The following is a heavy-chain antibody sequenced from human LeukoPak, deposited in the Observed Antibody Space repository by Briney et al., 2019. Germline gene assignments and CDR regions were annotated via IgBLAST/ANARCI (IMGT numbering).Heavy chain of an antibody. CDR3: AREFYGSGSYYMVQH. CDR1: GFTFSDYY. D-gene: IGHD3-10*01. CDR2: ISSSGSTI. J-gene: IGHJ1*01. V-gene: IGHV3-11*04. Sequence: GGSLRLSCAASGFTFSDYYMSWIRRAPGKGLEWVSYISSSGSTIYYADSVKGRFTISRDNAKNSLYLQMNSLRAEDTAVYYCAREFYGSGSYYMVQHWGQGTLVTVSS.